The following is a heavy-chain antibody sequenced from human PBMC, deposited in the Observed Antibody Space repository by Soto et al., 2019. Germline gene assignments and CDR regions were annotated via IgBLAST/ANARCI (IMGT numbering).Heavy chain of an antibody. D-gene: IGHD3-3*01. CDR3: ASWRPVYDFWSGYYGSSGMDV. CDR1: GFTFSNSA. J-gene: IGHJ6*02. Sequence: SVKVSCKTSGFTFSNSAIQWVRQARGQRLEWIGWIGVARGNTNYAQKFQERVTITRDMSTNTAYMELSSLRSEDTAVYYCASWRPVYDFWSGYYGSSGMDVWG. V-gene: IGHV1-58*02. CDR2: IGVARGNT.